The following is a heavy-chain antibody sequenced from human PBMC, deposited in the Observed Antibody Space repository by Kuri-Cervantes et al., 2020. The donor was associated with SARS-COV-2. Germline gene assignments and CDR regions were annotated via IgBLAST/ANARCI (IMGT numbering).Heavy chain of an antibody. J-gene: IGHJ6*02. CDR2: IKQDGSEK. CDR1: GFTFSSYW. V-gene: IGHV3-7*01. Sequence: GESLKISCAASGFTFSSYWMSWVRQAPGKGLEWVANIKQDGSEKYYVDSVKGRFTISRENAKNSLYLQMNSLRAGDTAVYYCARGGIVVPAAITYYYGMDVWGQGNTV. D-gene: IGHD2-2*02. CDR3: ARGGIVVPAAITYYYGMDV.